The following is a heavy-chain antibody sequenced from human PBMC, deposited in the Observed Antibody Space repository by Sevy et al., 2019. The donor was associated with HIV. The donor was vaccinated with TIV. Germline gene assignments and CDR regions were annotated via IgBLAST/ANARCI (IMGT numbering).Heavy chain of an antibody. J-gene: IGHJ4*02. CDR1: GGSISSYY. CDR3: ARGHYDSSGYFSQFDY. V-gene: IGHV4-4*07. Sequence: SETLSLTCTVSGGSISSYYWSWIWQPAGKGLEWIGRIYTSGSTNYNPSLKSRVTMSVDTSKNQFSLKLSSVTAADTAVYYCARGHYDSSGYFSQFDYWGQGTLVTVSS. D-gene: IGHD3-22*01. CDR2: IYTSGST.